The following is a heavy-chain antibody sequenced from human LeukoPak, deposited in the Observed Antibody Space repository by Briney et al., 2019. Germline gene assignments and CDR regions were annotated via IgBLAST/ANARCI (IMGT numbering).Heavy chain of an antibody. J-gene: IGHJ4*02. D-gene: IGHD6-25*01. CDR1: GFTCSSYE. CDR3: MGSSGLIPTDY. CDR2: ISSSGSTK. Sequence: GGSLRLSCAASGFTCSSYEMNWVRQTPGKGLEWVSYISSSGSTKFYADSVKGRFTISRDNAKNSLYLEMSSLRAEDTAVYYCMGSSGLIPTDYWGQGTLVTVSS. V-gene: IGHV3-48*03.